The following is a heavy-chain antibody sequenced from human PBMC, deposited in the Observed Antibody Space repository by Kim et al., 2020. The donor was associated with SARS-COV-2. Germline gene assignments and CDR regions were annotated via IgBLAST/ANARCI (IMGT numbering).Heavy chain of an antibody. CDR2: IDQDGSKT. Sequence: GGSLRLSCVASGSAFSTYYMTWVRQAPGKGLEWVANIDQDGSKTYYVGSVKGRFTISRDNAKNSLYLQMNSLRAEDTAMYYCAKEMDDNYREDCWGQGTL. V-gene: IGHV3-7*03. CDR1: GSAFSTYY. D-gene: IGHD3-16*02. J-gene: IGHJ4*02. CDR3: AKEMDDNYREDC.